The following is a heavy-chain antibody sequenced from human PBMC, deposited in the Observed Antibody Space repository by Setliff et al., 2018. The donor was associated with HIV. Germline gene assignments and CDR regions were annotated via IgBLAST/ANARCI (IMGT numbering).Heavy chain of an antibody. Sequence: LSLTCTVSGASISSFYWSWIRQPPGKGLDWIGYIYYSGSTNYNPSLKSRVTMSVDTSKNRFSLKLNSMTAADTAVYYCARLNQQWLVRDSGSNWFDPWGQGILVTVSS. CDR3: ARLNQQWLVRDSGSNWFDP. D-gene: IGHD6-19*01. V-gene: IGHV4-59*08. CDR1: GASISSFY. J-gene: IGHJ5*02. CDR2: IYYSGST.